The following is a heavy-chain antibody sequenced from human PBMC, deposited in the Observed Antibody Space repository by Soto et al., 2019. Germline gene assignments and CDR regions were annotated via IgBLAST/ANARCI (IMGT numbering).Heavy chain of an antibody. CDR3: ARHNVGYNWDYYYGMDV. CDR1: GESISSSSYY. D-gene: IGHD5-12*01. J-gene: IGHJ6*02. CDR2: IYYSGST. Sequence: SETLSLTCIVSGESISSSSYYWGWIRQPPGKGLEWIGSIYYSGSTYYNPSLKSRVTISVDTSKNQFSLKLSSVTAADTAVYYCARHNVGYNWDYYYGMDVWGQGTTVTVSS. V-gene: IGHV4-39*01.